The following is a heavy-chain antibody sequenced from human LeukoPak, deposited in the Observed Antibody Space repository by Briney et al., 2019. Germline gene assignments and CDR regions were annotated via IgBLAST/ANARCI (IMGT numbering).Heavy chain of an antibody. CDR1: GGSIHSYY. CDR3: ARGGNIFWSGYYDYFDS. D-gene: IGHD3-3*01. Sequence: SETLSLTCNVSGGSIHSYYWNWIRQPAGKGLEWIGRVYTSGRTIYNPTLKSRVTMSVDASKNLLSLKVTSVSAADTAVYYCARGGNIFWSGYYDYFDSWGQGTLVIVSS. J-gene: IGHJ4*02. V-gene: IGHV4-4*07. CDR2: VYTSGRT.